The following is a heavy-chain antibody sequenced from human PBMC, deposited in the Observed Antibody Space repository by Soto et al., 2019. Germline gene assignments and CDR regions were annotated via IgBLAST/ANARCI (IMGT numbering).Heavy chain of an antibody. CDR3: ARANGDYYFDY. J-gene: IGHJ4*02. CDR2: ISTYKGDT. Sequence: QVQLVQSGAEVKKPGASVKVSCNASGYTFTSYGISWVRQAPGQGLEWMGWISTYKGDTHYAQKLQGRVTLTTDTSTSTAYMELRSLRSDDTAVYYCARANGDYYFDYWGQGTPVTVST. D-gene: IGHD4-17*01. CDR1: GYTFTSYG. V-gene: IGHV1-18*01.